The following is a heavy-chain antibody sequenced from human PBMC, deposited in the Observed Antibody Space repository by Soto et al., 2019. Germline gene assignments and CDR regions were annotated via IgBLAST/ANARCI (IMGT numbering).Heavy chain of an antibody. CDR1: GFTFSSYS. D-gene: IGHD2-15*01. J-gene: IGHJ4*02. CDR3: AKSGWDIVVVVAADSDY. CDR2: ISGSGGST. Sequence: PGGSLRLSCAASGFTFSSYSMNWVRQAPGKGLEWVSAISGSGGSTYYADSVKGRFTISRDNSKNTLYLQMNSLRAEDTAVYYCAKSGWDIVVVVAADSDYWGQGTLVTVSS. V-gene: IGHV3-23*01.